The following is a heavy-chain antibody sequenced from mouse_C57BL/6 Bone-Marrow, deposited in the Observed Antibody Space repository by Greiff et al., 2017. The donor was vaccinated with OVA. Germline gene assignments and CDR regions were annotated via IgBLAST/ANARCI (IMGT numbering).Heavy chain of an antibody. CDR1: GFSLSTFGMG. V-gene: IGHV8-8*01. CDR3: ARRIYYYGSGAMDY. D-gene: IGHD1-1*01. J-gene: IGHJ4*01. Sequence: QVTLKVCGPGILQPSQTLSLTCSFSGFSLSTFGMGVGWIRQPSGKGLEWLAHIWWDDDKYYNPALKSRLTISKDTSKNQVFLKIANVDTADTATYYCARRIYYYGSGAMDYWGQGTSVTVSS. CDR2: IWWDDDK.